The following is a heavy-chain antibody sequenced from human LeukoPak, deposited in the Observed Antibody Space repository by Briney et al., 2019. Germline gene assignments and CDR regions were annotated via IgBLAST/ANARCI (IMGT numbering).Heavy chain of an antibody. V-gene: IGHV1-69*05. CDR2: IIPIFGTA. CDR3: ASTYDSSGYYSGVWFDP. CDR1: GGTFSSYA. D-gene: IGHD3-22*01. J-gene: IGHJ5*02. Sequence: ASVKVSCKASGGTFSSYAISWVRQAPGQGLGWMGGIIPIFGTANYAQKFQGRVTITTDESTSTAYMELSSLRSEDTAVYYCASTYDSSGYYSGVWFDPWGQGTLVTVSS.